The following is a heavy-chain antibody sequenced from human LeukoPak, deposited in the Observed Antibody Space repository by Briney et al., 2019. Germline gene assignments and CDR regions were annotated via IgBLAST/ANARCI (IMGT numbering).Heavy chain of an antibody. CDR1: GGSISSGSYY. CDR2: IYTSGST. J-gene: IGHJ6*03. CDR3: ARVAVGANYYYYMDV. Sequence: SETLSLTCTVSGGSISSGSYYWSWIRQPAGKGLEWIGRIYTSGSTNYNPSLKSRVTISVDTSKNQFSLEVSSVTAADTAVYYCARVAVGANYYYYMDVWGKGTTVTVSS. D-gene: IGHD1-26*01. V-gene: IGHV4-61*02.